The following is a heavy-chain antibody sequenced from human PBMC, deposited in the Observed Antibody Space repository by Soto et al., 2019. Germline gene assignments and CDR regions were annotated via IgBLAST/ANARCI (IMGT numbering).Heavy chain of an antibody. CDR2: IFPGDSDT. Sequence: GESLKISCKGSGYIFANDWVAWVRQMPGKGLEWMGIIFPGDSDTRYSPSFQGQVTISADKSINTAYLQWSSLKASDTAVYYCARRVAAHPYFDFWGQGALVTVSS. V-gene: IGHV5-51*01. J-gene: IGHJ4*02. CDR3: ARRVAAHPYFDF. CDR1: GYIFANDW. D-gene: IGHD6-6*01.